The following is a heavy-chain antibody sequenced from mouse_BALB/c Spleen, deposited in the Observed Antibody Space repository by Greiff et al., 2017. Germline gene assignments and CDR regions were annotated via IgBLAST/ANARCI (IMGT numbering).Heavy chain of an antibody. D-gene: IGHD1-1*01. CDR2: INPYNDGT. V-gene: IGHV1-14*01. J-gene: IGHJ3*01. CDR1: GYTFTSYV. Sequence: EVQLQQSGPELVKPGASVKMSCKASGYTFTSYVMHWVKQKPGQGLEWIGYINPYNDGTKYNEKFKGKATLTSDKSSSTAYMELSSLTSEDSAVYYCAIYGSSPWFAYWGQGTLVTVSA. CDR3: AIYGSSPWFAY.